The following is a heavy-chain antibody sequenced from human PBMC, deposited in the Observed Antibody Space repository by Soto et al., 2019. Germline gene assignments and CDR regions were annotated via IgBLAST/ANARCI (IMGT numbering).Heavy chain of an antibody. CDR3: ARGITLPTPLDY. J-gene: IGHJ4*02. D-gene: IGHD1-20*01. CDR2: INAGNGNT. Sequence: ASVKVSCKASGYTFTSYAMHWVRQAPGQRLEWMGWINAGNGNTKYSQKFQGRVTITRDTSASTAYMELSSLRSEDTAVYYCARGITLPTPLDYWGQGSLVTVSS. CDR1: GYTFTSYA. V-gene: IGHV1-3*01.